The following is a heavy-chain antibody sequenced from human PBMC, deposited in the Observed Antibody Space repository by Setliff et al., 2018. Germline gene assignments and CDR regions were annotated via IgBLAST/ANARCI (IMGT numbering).Heavy chain of an antibody. Sequence: GASVKVSCKSSADTFSSYAIRWMRQAPGQGLEWMGGIIPILGTPNYAQKIQGRVTITADESTNTAYMELSSLKSGDTAVYYCARESGISSAFDIWGQGTRVTVSS. CDR1: ADTFSSYA. V-gene: IGHV1-69*13. CDR3: ARESGISSAFDI. CDR2: IIPILGTP. D-gene: IGHD3-3*01. J-gene: IGHJ3*02.